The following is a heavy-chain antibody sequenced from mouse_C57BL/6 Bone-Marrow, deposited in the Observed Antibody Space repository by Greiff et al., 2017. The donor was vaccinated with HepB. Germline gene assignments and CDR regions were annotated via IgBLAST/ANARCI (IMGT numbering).Heavy chain of an antibody. Sequence: EVKVEESGGGLVQPGGSMKLSCVASGFTFSNYWMNWVRQSPETGLEWVAQIRLKSDNYATHYAESVKGRFTISRDDSKSSVYLQMNNLRAEDTGIYYCTWGFAYWGQGTLVTVSA. CDR3: TWGFAY. CDR1: GFTFSNYW. D-gene: IGHD4-1*01. CDR2: IRLKSDNYAT. J-gene: IGHJ3*01. V-gene: IGHV6-3*01.